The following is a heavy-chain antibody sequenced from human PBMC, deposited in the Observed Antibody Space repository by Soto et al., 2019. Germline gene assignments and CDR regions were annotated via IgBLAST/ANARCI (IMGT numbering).Heavy chain of an antibody. CDR3: AKDGEPYYYYYMDV. CDR1: GFTFDDYA. J-gene: IGHJ6*03. V-gene: IGHV3-9*01. Sequence: PGGSLRLSCAASGFTFDDYAMHWVRQAPGKGLEWVSGISWNSGSIGYADSVKGRFTISRDNAKNSLYLQMNSLRAEDTALYYCAKDGEPYYYYYMDVWGKGTTVTVSS. D-gene: IGHD3-10*01. CDR2: ISWNSGSI.